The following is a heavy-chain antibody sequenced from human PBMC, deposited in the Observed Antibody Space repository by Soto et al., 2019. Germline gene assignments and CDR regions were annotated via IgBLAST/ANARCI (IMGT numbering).Heavy chain of an antibody. J-gene: IGHJ6*02. V-gene: IGHV4-34*01. D-gene: IGHD3-9*01. Sequence: TLSLTCAVYGGSFSGYYWSWIRQPPGKGLEWIGEINHSGSTNYNPSLKSRVTISVDTSKNQFSLKLSSVTAADTAVYYCAREVGYYDILTGHYYYGMDVWGQGTTVTVSS. CDR1: GGSFSGYY. CDR2: INHSGST. CDR3: AREVGYYDILTGHYYYGMDV.